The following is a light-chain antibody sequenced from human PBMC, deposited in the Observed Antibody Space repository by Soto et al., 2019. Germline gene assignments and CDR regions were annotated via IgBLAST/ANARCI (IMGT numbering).Light chain of an antibody. Sequence: DIQMTQSPSTLSASVGDRVTITCRASQSISSWLAWYQQEPGKAPKLLIYDASTLESGVPSRFSGSGSGTEFTLTINNLQPDDLATYICQQYKSYSTFGRGTKVDI. V-gene: IGKV1-5*01. J-gene: IGKJ1*01. CDR3: QQYKSYST. CDR2: DAS. CDR1: QSISSW.